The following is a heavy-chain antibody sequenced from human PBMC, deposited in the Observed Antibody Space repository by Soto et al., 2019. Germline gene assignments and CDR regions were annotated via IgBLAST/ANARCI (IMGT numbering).Heavy chain of an antibody. Sequence: GGSLRLSCTGSGFTFNTYALHWVRQAPGKGLEWVAFISSDGRNRNYASSVKVRFTISIENSNNTMSLEMDSLQPGDTAIYYCVREGYSSDYYIKWFHXWGQGTQVTFSX. J-gene: IGHJ5*02. CDR2: ISSDGRNR. D-gene: IGHD3-22*01. CDR3: VREGYSSDYYIKWFHX. CDR1: GFTFNTYA. V-gene: IGHV3-30*04.